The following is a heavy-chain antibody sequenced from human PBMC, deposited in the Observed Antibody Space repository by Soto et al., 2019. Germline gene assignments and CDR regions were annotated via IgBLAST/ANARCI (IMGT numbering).Heavy chain of an antibody. CDR2: VRNETYQETP. J-gene: IGHJ4*02. Sequence: PGGSLRLSCTGSGFPFDDFAINWVRQAPGKGLEWVGLVRNETYQETPEYAAAVKGRFTISRDTSNGIAYLQMSRLKTDDTGVYYCTEDRYDVWTGYYIPHWGQGAPVTVSS. D-gene: IGHD3-3*01. CDR3: TEDRYDVWTGYYIPH. CDR1: GFPFDDFA. V-gene: IGHV3-49*04.